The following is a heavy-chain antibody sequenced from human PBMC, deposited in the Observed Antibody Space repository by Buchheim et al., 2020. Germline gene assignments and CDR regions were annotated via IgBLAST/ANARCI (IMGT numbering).Heavy chain of an antibody. V-gene: IGHV4-30-4*01. CDR2: ISYSGRI. D-gene: IGHD1-1*01. CDR1: GGSISSGDYY. Sequence: QVQLQESGPGLVKPSQTLSLSCTVSGGSISSGDYYWTWIRQPPGKGLEWIGYISYSGRIFYNPSLKSRVTISAETSKNQFSLKLTSVTAADTAEYFCARGRTMGPNNYYFDYWGQGNL. CDR3: ARGRTMGPNNYYFDY. J-gene: IGHJ4*02.